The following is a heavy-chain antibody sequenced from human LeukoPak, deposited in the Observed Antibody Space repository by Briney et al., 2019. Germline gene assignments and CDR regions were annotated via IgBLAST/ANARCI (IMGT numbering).Heavy chain of an antibody. V-gene: IGHV4-59*11. J-gene: IGHJ5*02. CDR3: ARGHGWYDP. Sequence: SETLSLTCTVSGGSISGRSWSWIRQPPGKGLEWIGYILASGRTNYNPSLQSRVTISVDTSKNQFSLRLSSVTAADTAVYFCARGHGWYDPWGQGTLVTVSS. CDR2: ILASGRT. CDR1: GGSISGRS.